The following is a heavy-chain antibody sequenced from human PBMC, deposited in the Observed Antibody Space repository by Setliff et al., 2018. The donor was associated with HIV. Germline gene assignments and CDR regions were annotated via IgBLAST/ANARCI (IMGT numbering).Heavy chain of an antibody. V-gene: IGHV3-30*02. CDR2: IRYDGSYR. CDR3: AKDFGYSSGWYLVSGTFDI. D-gene: IGHD6-19*01. J-gene: IGHJ3*02. Sequence: GSLRLSCAVSGFTFISYGMYWVRQAPGKGLEWVAFIRYDGSYRYYVDSVKGRFTISRDNSKNTMFLQMNSLRPEDTAVYHCAKDFGYSSGWYLVSGTFDIWGQGTMVTVSS. CDR1: GFTFISYG.